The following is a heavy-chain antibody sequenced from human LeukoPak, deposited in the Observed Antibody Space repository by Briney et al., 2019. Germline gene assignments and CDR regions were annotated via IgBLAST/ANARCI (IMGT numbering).Heavy chain of an antibody. Sequence: ASVKVSCKASGGTFSSYAISWVRQAPGQGLEWMGRIIPILGIANYAQKSQGRVTITADKSTSTAYMELSSLRSEDTAVYYCARAPSITMIVAFDYWGQGTLVTVSS. V-gene: IGHV1-69*04. CDR1: GGTFSSYA. CDR3: ARAPSITMIVAFDY. J-gene: IGHJ4*02. CDR2: IIPILGIA. D-gene: IGHD3-22*01.